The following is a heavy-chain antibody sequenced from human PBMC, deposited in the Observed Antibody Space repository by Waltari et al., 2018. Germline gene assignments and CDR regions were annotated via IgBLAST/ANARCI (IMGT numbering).Heavy chain of an antibody. D-gene: IGHD3-3*01. Sequence: QVQLVQSGAEVKKPGASVQVSCTASGYTFTGYYMHWVRQAPGQGLEWMGRINPNSGGTNYAQKFQGRVTMTRDTSISTAYMELSRLRSDDTAVYYCHLHGTIFDDAFDIWGQGTMVTVSS. J-gene: IGHJ3*02. CDR1: GYTFTGYY. V-gene: IGHV1-2*06. CDR3: HLHGTIFDDAFDI. CDR2: INPNSGGT.